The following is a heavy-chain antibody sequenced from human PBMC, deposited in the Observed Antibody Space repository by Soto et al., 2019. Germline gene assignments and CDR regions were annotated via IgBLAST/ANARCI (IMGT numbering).Heavy chain of an antibody. J-gene: IGHJ4*02. D-gene: IGHD1-1*01. Sequence: QPGRSLILAWGASGFTFSTYAISWVRQAPGKSLEWVSGMSVRWGSTYYADSVKFLFTIPRDNSKNTLYLQMNSLRAEAKAVYYCAKFGMATTKRSPPYYIDYCGQGALVT. CDR2: MSVRWGST. V-gene: IGHV3-23*01. CDR1: GFTFSTYA. CDR3: AKFGMATTKRSPPYYIDY.